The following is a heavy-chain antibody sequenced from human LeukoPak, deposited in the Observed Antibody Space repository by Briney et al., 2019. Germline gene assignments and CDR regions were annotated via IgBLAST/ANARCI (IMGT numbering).Heavy chain of an antibody. D-gene: IGHD3-10*01. J-gene: IGHJ5*02. V-gene: IGHV1-2*02. CDR3: ARDQEGAAVPIIDGSWFDP. CDR2: INPNSGGT. CDR1: GYTFTSYD. Sequence: ASVKVCCKASGYTFTSYDINWVRQATGQGLVWMRWINPNSGGTNYAQKFQGRVTMTRDTSISTAYMELSRLRSDDTAVYYCARDQEGAAVPIIDGSWFDPWGQGTLVTVSS.